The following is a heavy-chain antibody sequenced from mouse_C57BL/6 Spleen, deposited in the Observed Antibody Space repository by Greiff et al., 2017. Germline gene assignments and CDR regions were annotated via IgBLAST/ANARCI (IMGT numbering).Heavy chain of an antibody. Sequence: QVQLQQPGAELVRPGTSVKLSCKASGYTFTSYWMHWVKQRPGQGLEWIGVIDPTDSYTNYNQKFKGKATLTVDTSSSTAYMQLSSLTSEDSAVYYCARCYYGSRAWFAYRGQGTLVTVSA. D-gene: IGHD1-1*01. V-gene: IGHV1-59*01. CDR3: ARCYYGSRAWFAY. CDR1: GYTFTSYW. CDR2: IDPTDSYT. J-gene: IGHJ3*01.